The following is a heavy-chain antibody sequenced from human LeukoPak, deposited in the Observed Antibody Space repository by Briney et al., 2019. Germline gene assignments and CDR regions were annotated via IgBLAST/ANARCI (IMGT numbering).Heavy chain of an antibody. D-gene: IGHD6-13*01. V-gene: IGHV3-74*01. CDR2: INSDGSST. CDR1: GFTFSSYW. CDR3: ARLLGWYSSSWYQDRFDY. Sequence: GGSLRLSCAASGFTFSSYWMHWVRQAPGKGLVWVSRINSDGSSTNYADSAKGRFTISRDNAKNTLYLQMNSLRAEDTAVYYCARLLGWYSSSWYQDRFDYWGQGTLVTVSS. J-gene: IGHJ4*02.